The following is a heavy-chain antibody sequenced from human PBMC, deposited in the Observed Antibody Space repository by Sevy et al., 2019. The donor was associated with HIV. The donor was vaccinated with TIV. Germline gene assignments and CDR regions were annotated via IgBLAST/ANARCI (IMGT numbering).Heavy chain of an antibody. D-gene: IGHD2-21*02. CDR1: GFIFSNYN. CDR3: ARKMELLVPDY. CDR2: ISSNSNDI. J-gene: IGHJ4*02. Sequence: GGSLRLSCAASGFIFSNYNMKWVRQAPGKGLEWVSSISSNSNDIYYGDSGKGRFTISRDNAKNSLYLQMNSLRAEDTAVYYCARKMELLVPDYWGQGTLVTVSS. V-gene: IGHV3-21*01.